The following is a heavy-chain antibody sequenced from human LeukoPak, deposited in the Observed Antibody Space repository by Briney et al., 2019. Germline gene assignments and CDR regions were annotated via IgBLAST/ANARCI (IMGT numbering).Heavy chain of an antibody. Sequence: GGSLRLSCAASGFTFSDYYMSWIRQAPGKGPEWVSYISSSGSTICYADSVKGRFTISRDNAKNSLYLQMNSLRAEDTAVYYCARDRVAAAGSYYYYYYGMDVWGPGTTVTVSS. CDR3: ARDRVAAAGSYYYYYYGMDV. J-gene: IGHJ6*02. D-gene: IGHD6-13*01. CDR2: ISSSGSTI. V-gene: IGHV3-11*01. CDR1: GFTFSDYY.